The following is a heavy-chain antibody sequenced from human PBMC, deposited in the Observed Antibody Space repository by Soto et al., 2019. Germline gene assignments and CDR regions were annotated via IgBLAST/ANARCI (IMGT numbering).Heavy chain of an antibody. V-gene: IGHV1-69*01. Sequence: QVQLVQSGAEVKKPGSSVKVSCKASGGTFSSYAISWVRQAPGQGLEWMGGIIPIFGTANYAQKFQGRVTITADESTSTAYMELSSLRSEDTAVYYCARQNYEYVWGSYRPDGTLDYWGQGTLVTVSS. D-gene: IGHD3-16*02. CDR3: ARQNYEYVWGSYRPDGTLDY. CDR1: GGTFSSYA. J-gene: IGHJ4*02. CDR2: IIPIFGTA.